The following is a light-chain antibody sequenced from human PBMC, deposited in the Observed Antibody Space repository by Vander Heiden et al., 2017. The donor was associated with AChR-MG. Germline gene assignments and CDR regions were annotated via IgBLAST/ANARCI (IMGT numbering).Light chain of an antibody. CDR2: RNN. CDR3: AAWDDSLSGEVV. V-gene: IGLV1-47*01. CDR1: SPNIGSNY. Sequence: QSVLTQPPSASGTPGQRVTIPCSGSSPNIGSNYVSWYQQLPGTAPKLLIYRNNQRPSGVPDRFSGSKSGTSASLAISGLRSEDEADYYCAAWDDSLSGEVVFGGGTKLTVL. J-gene: IGLJ2*01.